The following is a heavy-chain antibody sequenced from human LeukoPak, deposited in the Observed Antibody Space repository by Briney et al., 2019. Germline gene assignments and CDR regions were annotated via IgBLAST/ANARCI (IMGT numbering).Heavy chain of an antibody. J-gene: IGHJ4*02. Sequence: SETLSLACAVYGGSFSGYYWSWIRQPPGKGLEWIGEINHSGSTNYNPSLKSRVTRSVDTSKNQFSLKLSSVTAADTAVYYCARSMVTDYWGQGTLVTVSS. D-gene: IGHD5-18*01. CDR2: INHSGST. CDR3: ARSMVTDY. CDR1: GGSFSGYY. V-gene: IGHV4-34*01.